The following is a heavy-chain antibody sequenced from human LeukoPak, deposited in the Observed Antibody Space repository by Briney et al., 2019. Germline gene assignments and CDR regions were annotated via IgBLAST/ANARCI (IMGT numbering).Heavy chain of an antibody. CDR1: GFTFSTYA. CDR3: AKGGLDFNPVYW. V-gene: IGHV3-23*01. J-gene: IGHJ4*02. D-gene: IGHD2-8*02. CDR2: IKGGGGDP. Sequence: PGGSLRLSCAASGFTFSTYAMGWVRQAPGEGLEWVSSIKGGGGDPFYADSVKGRFTISRDNSKSTLFLQLNSLRADDTAVYYCAKGGLDFNPVYWWGQGTLVTVSS.